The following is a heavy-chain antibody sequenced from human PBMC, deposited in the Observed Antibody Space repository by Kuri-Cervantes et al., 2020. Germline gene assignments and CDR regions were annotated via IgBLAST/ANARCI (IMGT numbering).Heavy chain of an antibody. CDR1: GFTFSSYG. D-gene: IGHD4-17*01. Sequence: LSLTCAASGFTFSSYGMHWVRQAPGKGLEWVAVISYDGSNKYYADSMKGRFTISRDNSKNTLYLQMNSLRAEDTAVYYCAKDRTYGDYGAFDIWGQGTMVTVSS. V-gene: IGHV3-30*18. CDR3: AKDRTYGDYGAFDI. J-gene: IGHJ3*02. CDR2: ISYDGSNK.